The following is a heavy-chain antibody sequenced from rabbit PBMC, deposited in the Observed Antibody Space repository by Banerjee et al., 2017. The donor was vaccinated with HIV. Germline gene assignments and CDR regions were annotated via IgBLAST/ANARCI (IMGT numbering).Heavy chain of an antibody. D-gene: IGHD8-1*01. Sequence: QSLEESGGDLVKPGASLTLTCTVSGFSFSSGHYMCWVRQAPGKGLEWIACIDGGSSDTSYYASWVNGRFTISRSTSLNTVDLKMTSLTAADTATYFCARDFAGDSYYYGLDLWGQGTLVTDS. CDR2: IDGGSSDTS. J-gene: IGHJ6*01. CDR1: GFSFSSGHY. CDR3: ARDFAGDSYYYGLDL. V-gene: IGHV1S40*01.